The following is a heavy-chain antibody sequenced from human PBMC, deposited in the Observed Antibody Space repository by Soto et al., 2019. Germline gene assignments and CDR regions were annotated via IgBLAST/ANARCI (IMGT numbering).Heavy chain of an antibody. CDR2: ISSTSSTI. CDR3: ARESSSYNWFDP. V-gene: IGHV3-48*02. CDR1: GFTFSSYS. D-gene: IGHD6-13*01. Sequence: EVPLVESGGGLVQPGGSLRLSCAASGFTFSSYSMNWVRQAPGKGLEWVSYISSTSSTIYFADSVKGRFTISRDNAKNSLYLQMNSLRDEDTAVYYCARESSSYNWFDPWGQGTLVTVSS. J-gene: IGHJ5*02.